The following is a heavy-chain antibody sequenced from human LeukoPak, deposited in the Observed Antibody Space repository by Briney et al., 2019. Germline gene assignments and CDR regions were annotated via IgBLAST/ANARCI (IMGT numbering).Heavy chain of an antibody. CDR3: AGGSDSGYGGDHFNY. CDR1: GLPFRGYY. J-gene: IGHJ4*02. Sequence: SETLPLTCAVYGLPFRGYYWSWIRQPPGKGLEWIGDISHSGNTKYYPSPESRLTISVDASKNQFSLKLSSVPAADTAVYYCAGGSDSGYGGDHFNYWGQGTLVTVSS. V-gene: IGHV4-34*01. D-gene: IGHD5-12*01. CDR2: ISHSGNT.